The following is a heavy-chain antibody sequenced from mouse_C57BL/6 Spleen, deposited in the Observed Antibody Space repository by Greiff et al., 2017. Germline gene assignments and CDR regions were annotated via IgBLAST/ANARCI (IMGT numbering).Heavy chain of an antibody. D-gene: IGHD2-3*01. CDR1: GYTFTDYN. J-gene: IGHJ3*01. V-gene: IGHV1-22*01. CDR2: INPNNGGT. Sequence: VQLKESGPELVKPGASVKMSCKASGYTFTDYNMHWVKQSHGKSLEWIGYINPNNGGTSYNQKFKGKATLTVNKSSSTAYMELRSLTSEDSAVYYCAREGYDPWFAYWGQGTLVTVSA. CDR3: AREGYDPWFAY.